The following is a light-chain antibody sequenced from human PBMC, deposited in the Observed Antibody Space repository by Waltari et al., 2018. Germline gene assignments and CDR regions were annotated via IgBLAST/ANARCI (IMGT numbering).Light chain of an antibody. V-gene: IGLV2-23*01. CDR3: CSYAGSDTWV. J-gene: IGLJ3*02. Sequence: QSALTQPASVSGSPGQSITLSCTGTSRDVGRHHFNLVSWYQQHPGKAPKLLIYEGNKRPSGVASRFSGSKSGNTASLTISGLQAEDEADYYCCSYAGSDTWVFGGGTKLTVL. CDR1: SRDVGRHHFNL. CDR2: EGN.